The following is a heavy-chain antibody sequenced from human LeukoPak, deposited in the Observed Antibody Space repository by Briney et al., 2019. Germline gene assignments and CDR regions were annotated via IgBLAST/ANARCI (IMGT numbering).Heavy chain of an antibody. CDR3: ARDPYSGSYGAFDI. Sequence: GGSLRLSCAASGFTFRSYWMSWVRQAPGKGLEWVANLKQDGSEEIYVDSVKGRFTISRDNAKNSLFLQMNSLRVEDTAVYYCARDPYSGSYGAFDIWGQGTMVTVS. J-gene: IGHJ3*02. D-gene: IGHD1-26*01. V-gene: IGHV3-7*05. CDR2: LKQDGSEE. CDR1: GFTFRSYW.